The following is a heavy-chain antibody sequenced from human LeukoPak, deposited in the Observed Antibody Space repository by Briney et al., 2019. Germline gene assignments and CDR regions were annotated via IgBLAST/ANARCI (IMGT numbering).Heavy chain of an antibody. V-gene: IGHV4-59*01. J-gene: IGHJ4*02. CDR2: IYYSGST. D-gene: IGHD3-16*01. Sequence: SETLSLTCTVSGPSISSYYWSWVRQPPGKGLEWIGYIYYSGSTNYNPSLKSRVTISVDTSKNQFYLRLTSVTAADTAVYYCARESYGGRDYWGQGTLVTVSS. CDR3: ARESYGGRDY. CDR1: GPSISSYY.